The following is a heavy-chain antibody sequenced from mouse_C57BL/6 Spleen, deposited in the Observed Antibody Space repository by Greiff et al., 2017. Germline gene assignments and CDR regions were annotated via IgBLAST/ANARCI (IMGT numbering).Heavy chain of an antibody. Sequence: QVQLQQPGAELVMPGASVKLSCKASGYTFTSYWMHWVKQRPGQGLEWIGEIDTSDSYTNYNQKFKGKSTLTVDKSSSTAYMQLSSLTSEDSAVYDCAREVTRYFDVWGTGTTVTVSS. CDR1: GYTFTSYW. D-gene: IGHD2-2*01. CDR2: IDTSDSYT. J-gene: IGHJ1*03. V-gene: IGHV1-69*01. CDR3: AREVTRYFDV.